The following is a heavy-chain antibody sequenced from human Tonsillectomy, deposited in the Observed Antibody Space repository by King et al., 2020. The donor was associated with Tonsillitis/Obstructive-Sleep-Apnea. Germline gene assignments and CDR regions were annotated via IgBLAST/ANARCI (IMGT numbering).Heavy chain of an antibody. CDR1: GFTFSSYA. V-gene: IGHV3-64D*06. CDR2: ISSNGGST. J-gene: IGHJ4*02. Sequence: EVQLVGSGGGLVQPGGSLRLSCSASGFTFSSYAMHWVRQAPGKGLEYVSAISSNGGSTYYADSVKGRFTISRDNSKNTLYLQMSSLRAEDTAVYYCVKGALLWFGELSYFDYWGQGTLVTVSS. CDR3: VKGALLWFGELSYFDY. D-gene: IGHD3-10*01.